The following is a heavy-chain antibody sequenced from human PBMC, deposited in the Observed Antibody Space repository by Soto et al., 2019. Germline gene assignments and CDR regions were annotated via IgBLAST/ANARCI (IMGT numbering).Heavy chain of an antibody. Sequence: EVQLVESGGGLVQPGGSLRLSCAASGFTFSSYSMNWVRRAPGKGLEWVSYISSSSSTIYYADSVKGRFTISRDNAKNSLYLQMNSLRAEDTAVYYCARDSSYDYVWGSYRYSDAFDIWGQGTMVTVSS. J-gene: IGHJ3*02. CDR3: ARDSSYDYVWGSYRYSDAFDI. V-gene: IGHV3-48*01. CDR1: GFTFSSYS. CDR2: ISSSSSTI. D-gene: IGHD3-16*02.